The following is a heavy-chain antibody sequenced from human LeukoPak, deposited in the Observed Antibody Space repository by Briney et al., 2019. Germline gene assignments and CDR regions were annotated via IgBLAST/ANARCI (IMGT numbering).Heavy chain of an antibody. V-gene: IGHV3-7*01. D-gene: IGHD4-17*01. CDR1: RFTVSSYW. Sequence: GGSLRLSCAASRFTVSSYWMSWARHPPGDGMEWVAKIKQDGSEKYYVDSVKGRFTISRDNAKNSLYLQMNSPRAEDTAVYYCAREEYGDHMWWGQGTLVTVSS. J-gene: IGHJ4*02. CDR2: IKQDGSEK. CDR3: AREEYGDHMW.